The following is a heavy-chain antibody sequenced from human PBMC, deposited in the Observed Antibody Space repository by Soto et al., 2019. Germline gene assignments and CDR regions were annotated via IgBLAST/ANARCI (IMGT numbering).Heavy chain of an antibody. J-gene: IGHJ6*02. CDR2: ISYDGSNK. CDR3: AKEVGGVGMAATTNYSYGMDV. CDR1: GFTFSSYG. Sequence: QVQLVESGGGVVQPGRSLRLSCAASGFTFSSYGMHWVRQAPGKGLEWVAVISYDGSNKYYADSVKGRFTISRDKSKKSLYPQMISVRAEDTAVYYCAKEVGGVGMAATTNYSYGMDVWGQGATVTVSS. D-gene: IGHD3-3*01. V-gene: IGHV3-30*18.